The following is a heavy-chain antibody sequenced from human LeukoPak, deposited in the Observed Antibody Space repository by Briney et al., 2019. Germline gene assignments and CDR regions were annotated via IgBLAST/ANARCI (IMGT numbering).Heavy chain of an antibody. V-gene: IGHV4-30-2*01. Sequence: SQTLSLTCAVSGGSISSGGYSWSWIRQPPGKGLEWIGYIYHSGSTYYNPSLKSRVTISVDRSKNQFSLKLSSVTAADTAVYYCARERITMVRGVIRNNWLDPWGQGTLVTVSS. D-gene: IGHD3-10*01. J-gene: IGHJ5*02. CDR3: ARERITMVRGVIRNNWLDP. CDR2: IYHSGST. CDR1: GGSISSGGYS.